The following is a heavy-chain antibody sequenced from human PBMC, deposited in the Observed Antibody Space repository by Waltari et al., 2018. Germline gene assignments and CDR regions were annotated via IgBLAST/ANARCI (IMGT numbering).Heavy chain of an antibody. CDR2: VYSNGYT. CDR1: GGSIAGTNYY. V-gene: IGHV4-39*01. Sequence: QLRESGPGLVKSSETLSLTCTVSGGSIAGTNYYWAWVRQPPGKGLEWVANVYSNGYTYYIPSLESRVTISVDTSKNQFSLNVRSVTAADTGVYFCATPGGNWLQVSYWGHGTLVNVSS. CDR3: ATPGGNWLQVSY. J-gene: IGHJ4*01. D-gene: IGHD5-12*01.